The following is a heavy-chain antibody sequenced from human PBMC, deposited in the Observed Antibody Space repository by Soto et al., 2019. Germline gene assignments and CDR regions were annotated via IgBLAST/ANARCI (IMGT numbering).Heavy chain of an antibody. J-gene: IGHJ5*02. V-gene: IGHV1-46*01. CDR2: INPSGGST. CDR1: GYTFTSYY. Sequence: ASVKVSCKASGYTFTSYYMHWVRQAPGQGLEWMGIINPSGGSTSYAQKFQGRATMTRDTSTSTVYMELSSLRSEDTAVYYCAMYSERRDCSSNSGYLNLFDPWGQGTLVTVSS. CDR3: AMYSERRDCSSNSGYLNLFDP. D-gene: IGHD2-2*01.